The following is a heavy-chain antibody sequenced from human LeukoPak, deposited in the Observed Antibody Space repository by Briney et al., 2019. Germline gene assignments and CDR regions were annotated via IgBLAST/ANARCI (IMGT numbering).Heavy chain of an antibody. V-gene: IGHV3-33*08. CDR3: ARDYYYDSSGYWDTYFDY. D-gene: IGHD3-22*01. CDR1: GFTFSRFG. J-gene: IGHJ4*02. CDR2: IWYDGSNK. Sequence: GGSLTLSCAASGFTFSRFGMHWVRQAPGKGLEWVAVIWYDGSNKYYADSVKGRFTISRDNSKNTLYLEMNSLRAEDTAVYYCARDYYYDSSGYWDTYFDYWGQ.